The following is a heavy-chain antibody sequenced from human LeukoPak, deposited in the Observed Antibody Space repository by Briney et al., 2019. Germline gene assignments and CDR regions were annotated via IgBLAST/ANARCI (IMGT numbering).Heavy chain of an antibody. CDR1: GFPFNA. CDR2: IAGSDGFT. V-gene: IGHV3-23*01. CDR3: VRSLDY. Sequence: GGSLRLSCAASGFPFNAMSWVRQAPGKGLEWVSVIAGSDGFTQYADSVKGRFTISRDNSKNTVYLQMNRLRVEDTALYYCVRSLDYWGQGTLVTVSS. J-gene: IGHJ4*02.